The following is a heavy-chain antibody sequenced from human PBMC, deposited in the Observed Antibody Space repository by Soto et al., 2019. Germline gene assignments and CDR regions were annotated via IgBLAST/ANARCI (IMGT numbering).Heavy chain of an antibody. D-gene: IGHD4-17*01. Sequence: QVQLVESGGGVVQPGRSLRLYCAASGFTFSSYGMHWVRQAPGKGLEWVAVISYDGSNKYYADSVKGRFTISRDNSKNTLYLQMNSLRAEDTAVYYCAKDGYDYGDYGGLGYYYYGMDVWGQGTTVTVSS. CDR1: GFTFSSYG. CDR2: ISYDGSNK. V-gene: IGHV3-30*18. CDR3: AKDGYDYGDYGGLGYYYYGMDV. J-gene: IGHJ6*02.